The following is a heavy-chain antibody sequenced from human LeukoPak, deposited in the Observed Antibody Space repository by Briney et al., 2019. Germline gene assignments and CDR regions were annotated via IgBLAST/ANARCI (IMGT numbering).Heavy chain of an antibody. CDR2: MNPNSGNT. CDR1: GYTFTSYV. J-gene: IGHJ4*02. D-gene: IGHD1-1*01. Sequence: ASVKVSCKAPGYTFTSYVIYWVRPATGQGRGWMGWMNPNSGNTGYAQKVQSRDIMSRNKDISTSSMELSGLRSEGTVVYYCARQGYGIGYWGQGTLVTDSS. V-gene: IGHV1-8*01. CDR3: ARQGYGIGY.